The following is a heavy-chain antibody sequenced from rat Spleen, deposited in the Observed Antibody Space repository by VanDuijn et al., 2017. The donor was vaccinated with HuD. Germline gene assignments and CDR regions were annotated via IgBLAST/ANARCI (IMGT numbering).Heavy chain of an antibody. CDR3: TTGAGTCFAY. J-gene: IGHJ3*01. CDR2: ISSGGVTS. D-gene: IGHD1-12*02. V-gene: IGHV5-27*01. CDR1: GFTFSNYY. Sequence: EVQLVESGGGLVQPGRSLKLSCAASGFTFSNYYMAWVRQAPTKGLEWVAYISSGGVTSYYRDSVKGRFTISRDNARSTLYLQMDTLRSEDTATYYCTTGAGTCFAYWGQGTLVTVSS.